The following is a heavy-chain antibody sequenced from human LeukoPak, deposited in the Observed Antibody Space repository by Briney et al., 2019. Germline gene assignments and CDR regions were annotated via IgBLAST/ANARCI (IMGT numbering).Heavy chain of an antibody. D-gene: IGHD3-10*01. V-gene: IGHV3-30*02. Sequence: GGSLRLSCAASGFTFSSYGMHWVRQAPGKGLEWVAFIRYDGSNKYYADSVKGRFTISRDNAKNSLYLQMNSLRAEDTALYYCAKDKVLYYGSGSFDYWGQGTLVTVSS. CDR3: AKDKVLYYGSGSFDY. J-gene: IGHJ4*02. CDR2: IRYDGSNK. CDR1: GFTFSSYG.